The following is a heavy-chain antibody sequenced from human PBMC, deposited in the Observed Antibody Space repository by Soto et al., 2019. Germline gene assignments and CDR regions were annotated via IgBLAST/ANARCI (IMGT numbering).Heavy chain of an antibody. CDR3: ARRV. J-gene: IGHJ4*02. CDR1: GFTLSIYP. Sequence: EVQVSESGGGLVQPGGSLRLSCATSGFTLSIYPMNWVRQAPGKGLEWVSGTSAGGDRTYYADSVKGRFTIFRDNSKNSVSLRMNSLRVEDTAVYYCARRVWGQGTLVTVST. CDR2: TSAGGDRT. V-gene: IGHV3-23*01.